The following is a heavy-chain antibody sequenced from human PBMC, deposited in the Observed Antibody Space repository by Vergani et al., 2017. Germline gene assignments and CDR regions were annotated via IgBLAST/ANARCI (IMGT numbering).Heavy chain of an antibody. J-gene: IGHJ6*02. CDR2: IYPGDSDT. CDR1: GYSFTSYW. Sequence: EVQLVQSGAEVKKPGESLKISCKGSGYSFTSYWIGWVRQMPGKGLEWMGIIYPGDSDTRYSPSFQGQVTISADKSISTAYLQWSSLKASDTAMYYCARGGSQPWDIVVVPVGYYYYGMDVWGQGTTVTVSS. V-gene: IGHV5-51*01. CDR3: ARGGSQPWDIVVVPVGYYYYGMDV. D-gene: IGHD2-2*01.